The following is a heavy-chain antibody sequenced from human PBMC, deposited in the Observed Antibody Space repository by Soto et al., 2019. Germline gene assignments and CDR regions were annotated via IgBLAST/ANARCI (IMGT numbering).Heavy chain of an antibody. J-gene: IGHJ6*02. D-gene: IGHD6-19*01. CDR2: IYGSGDT. CDR1: GGSISRGGYY. V-gene: IGHV4-31*03. CDR3: AGDSRRDSSGWSLYYYNGLDV. Sequence: SETLSLTCTVSGGSISRGGYYWNWIRQHPGKGREWIGCIYGSGDTYYNPSLKSRLNISLDTSKNQFSLNLSSVTAADKAIYYCAGDSRRDSSGWSLYYYNGLDVWGQGTTVTVSS.